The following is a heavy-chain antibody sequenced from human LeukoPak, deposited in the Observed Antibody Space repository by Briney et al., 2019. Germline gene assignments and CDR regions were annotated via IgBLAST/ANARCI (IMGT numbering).Heavy chain of an antibody. V-gene: IGHV4-30-4*01. CDR2: IYYSGST. Sequence: SETLSLTCTVSGGSISSGDYYWSWIRQPPGKGLEWIGYIYYSGSTYYNPSLKSRVTISVDTSKNQFSLKLSSVTAADTAVYYCARFQELRYFDWSRKYNWFDPWGQGTLVTVSS. CDR1: GGSISSGDYY. D-gene: IGHD3-9*01. CDR3: ARFQELRYFDWSRKYNWFDP. J-gene: IGHJ5*02.